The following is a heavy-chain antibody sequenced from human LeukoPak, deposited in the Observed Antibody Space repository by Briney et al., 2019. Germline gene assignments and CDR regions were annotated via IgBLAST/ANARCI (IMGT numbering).Heavy chain of an antibody. CDR2: ISAYNGNT. D-gene: IGHD2-2*01. J-gene: IGHJ4*02. V-gene: IGHV1-18*01. CDR3: ARVGLIYCSSTSCYAGIKRFDY. Sequence: ASVKVSCKASGYTFTSYGISWVRQAPGQGLEWMGWISAYNGNTNYAQKLQGRVTMTTDTSTSTAYMELSSLRSEDTAVYYCARVGLIYCSSTSCYAGIKRFDYWGQGTLVTVSS. CDR1: GYTFTSYG.